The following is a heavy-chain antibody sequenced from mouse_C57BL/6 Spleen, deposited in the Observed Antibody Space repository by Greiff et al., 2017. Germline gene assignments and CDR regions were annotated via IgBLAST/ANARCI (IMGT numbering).Heavy chain of an antibody. CDR1: GYTFTSYW. J-gene: IGHJ3*01. D-gene: IGHD2-1*01. Sequence: QVQLQQPGAELVMPGASVKLSCKASGYTFTSYWMHWVKQRPGQGLEWIGEIDPSDSYTNYNQKFKGKSTLTVDKSSSTAYMQLSSLTSEDSAVLYCARYGTAWFAYWGQGTLVTVSA. CDR2: IDPSDSYT. V-gene: IGHV1-69*01. CDR3: ARYGTAWFAY.